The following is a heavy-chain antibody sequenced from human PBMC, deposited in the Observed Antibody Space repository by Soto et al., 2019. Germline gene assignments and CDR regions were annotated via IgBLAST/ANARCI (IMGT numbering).Heavy chain of an antibody. Sequence: SETLSLTCTVSCGSISSYYWSWIRQPAGKGLEWIGRIYTSGSTNYNPSLKSRVTMSVDTSKNQFSLKLSSVTAADTAVYYCAREGRPAAAGTNAYYYYYGMDVWGQGTTVTVSS. V-gene: IGHV4-4*07. CDR2: IYTSGST. J-gene: IGHJ6*02. D-gene: IGHD6-13*01. CDR3: AREGRPAAAGTNAYYYYYGMDV. CDR1: CGSISSYY.